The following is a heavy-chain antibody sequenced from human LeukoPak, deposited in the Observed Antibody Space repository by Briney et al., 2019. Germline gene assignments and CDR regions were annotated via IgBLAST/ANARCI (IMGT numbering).Heavy chain of an antibody. D-gene: IGHD1-1*01. Sequence: GGSLRLSCAASGFTFSSYAMNWVRQAPGKGLEWVSGFSGSDGSTYYADSVKGRFTISRDNSKNTLYLQMNSLRAEDTAVYYCAKAFYPAEGTYYFDYWGQGTLVTVSS. V-gene: IGHV3-23*01. CDR3: AKAFYPAEGTYYFDY. J-gene: IGHJ4*02. CDR1: GFTFSSYA. CDR2: FSGSDGST.